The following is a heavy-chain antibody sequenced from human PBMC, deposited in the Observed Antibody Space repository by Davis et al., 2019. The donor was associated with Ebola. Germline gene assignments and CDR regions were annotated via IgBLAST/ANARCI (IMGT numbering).Heavy chain of an antibody. CDR3: ARLHRFWVFRMGFDP. V-gene: IGHV3-21*01. D-gene: IGHD3-10*01. J-gene: IGHJ5*02. CDR2: ISSSSSYI. Sequence: GESLKISCAASGFTFSSYSMNWVRQAPGKGLEWVSSISSSSSYIYYADSVKGRFTISRDNAKNSLYLQMNSLRAEDTAVYYCARLHRFWVFRMGFDPWGQGTLVTVSA. CDR1: GFTFSSYS.